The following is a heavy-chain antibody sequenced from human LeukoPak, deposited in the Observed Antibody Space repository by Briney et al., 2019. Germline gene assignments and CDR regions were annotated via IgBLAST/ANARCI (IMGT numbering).Heavy chain of an antibody. CDR3: AKDSYGGSGSYYLYYFDL. CDR2: ISWNSGSI. J-gene: IGHJ3*01. D-gene: IGHD3-10*01. V-gene: IGHV3-9*01. CDR1: GFTFDDYA. Sequence: PGGSLRLSCAASGFTFDDYAMHWVRQAPGKGLEWVSGISWNSGSIGYADSVKGRFTISRGKAKNSLYLQMSSLRVEDTALYYCAKDSYGGSGSYYLYYFDLWGQGTMVTVSS.